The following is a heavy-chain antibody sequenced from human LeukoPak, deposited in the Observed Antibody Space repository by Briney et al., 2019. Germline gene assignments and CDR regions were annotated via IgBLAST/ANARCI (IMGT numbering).Heavy chain of an antibody. CDR2: IKSDGSSI. D-gene: IGHD2-21*01. J-gene: IGHJ4*02. CDR3: AKAPVTTCRGAYCYPFDY. V-gene: IGHV3-74*01. Sequence: GGSLRLSCAASGFTFSNDWMHWVRQAPGKGLVWVSRIKSDGSSISYADSVKGRFTISRDNAKNTLYLQMNRLRPEDAAVYYCAKAPVTTCRGAYCYPFDYWGQGTLVTVSS. CDR1: GFTFSNDW.